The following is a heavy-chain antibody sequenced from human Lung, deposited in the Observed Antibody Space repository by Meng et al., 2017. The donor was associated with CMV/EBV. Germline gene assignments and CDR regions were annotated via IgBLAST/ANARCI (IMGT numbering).Heavy chain of an antibody. Sequence: GSLRLSCAVYGGSFSGYYWSWIRQPPGKGLEWIGEINHSGSTNYNPSLKSRVTISVDTSKNQFSLKLSSVTAADTAVYYCARALVVPAASLDYWGQGTLVTGSS. CDR3: ARALVVPAASLDY. D-gene: IGHD2-2*01. V-gene: IGHV4-34*01. CDR1: GGSFSGYY. J-gene: IGHJ4*02. CDR2: INHSGST.